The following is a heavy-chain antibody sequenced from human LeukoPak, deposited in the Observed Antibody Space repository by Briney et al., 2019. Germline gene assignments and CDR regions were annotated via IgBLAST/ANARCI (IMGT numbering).Heavy chain of an antibody. CDR2: IKQDGSEK. CDR3: AKDDYYDTSGYRD. V-gene: IGHV3-7*01. CDR1: GFTFSSYW. J-gene: IGHJ4*02. Sequence: GGSLRLSCAASGFTFSSYWMSWVRQAPGKGLEWVANIKQDGSEKYYVDSVKGRSTISRDNAKNSLYLQMNSLRSEDTAVYYCAKDDYYDTSGYRDWGQGTLVTVSS. D-gene: IGHD3-22*01.